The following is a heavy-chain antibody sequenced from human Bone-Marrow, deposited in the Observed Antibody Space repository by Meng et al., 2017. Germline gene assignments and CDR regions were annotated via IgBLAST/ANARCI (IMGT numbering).Heavy chain of an antibody. V-gene: IGHV3-11*01. Sequence: GESLKISCAASGFTFSDYYMSWIRQAPGKGLEWVSYISSSGSTIYYADSVKGRFTISRDNAKNSLYLQMNSLRAEDTAVYYCATPRRVGFYYDSWGQGTLVTVSS. J-gene: IGHJ4*02. D-gene: IGHD1-26*01. CDR3: ATPRRVGFYYDS. CDR1: GFTFSDYY. CDR2: ISSSGSTI.